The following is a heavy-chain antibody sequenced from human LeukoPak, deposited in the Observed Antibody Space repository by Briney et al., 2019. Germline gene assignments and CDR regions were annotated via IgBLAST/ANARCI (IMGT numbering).Heavy chain of an antibody. CDR2: IYYSGST. CDR3: ARGPRAAAAGDY. CDR1: GGSISSSSYY. J-gene: IGHJ4*02. V-gene: IGHV4-39*07. Sequence: SETLSLTCTVSGGSISSSSYYWGWIRQPPGKGLEWIGSIYYSGSTYYNPSLKSRVTISVDTSKNQFSLKLSSVTAADTAVYYCARGPRAAAAGDYWGQGTLVTVSS. D-gene: IGHD6-13*01.